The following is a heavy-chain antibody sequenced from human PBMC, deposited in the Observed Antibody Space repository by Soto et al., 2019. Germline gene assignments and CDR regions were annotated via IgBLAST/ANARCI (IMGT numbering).Heavy chain of an antibody. CDR2: INAGNGNT. CDR3: ARDFPQWLGRN. Sequence: QVQLVQSGAEVKKPGASVKVSCKASGYTFTSYAMHWVRQAPGQRLEWMGWINAGNGNTKYSQKFQGRVTITRDTSAITAYMELSSLRSEDTAVYYCARDFPQWLGRNWGQGTLVTVSS. CDR1: GYTFTSYA. V-gene: IGHV1-3*01. J-gene: IGHJ4*02. D-gene: IGHD6-19*01.